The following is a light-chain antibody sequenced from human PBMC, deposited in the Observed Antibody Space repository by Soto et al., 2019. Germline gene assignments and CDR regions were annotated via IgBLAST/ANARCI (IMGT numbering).Light chain of an antibody. V-gene: IGLV2-14*03. CDR1: SSDVGGYNY. Sequence: QSALPQPASVSGSPGQSITISCTGTSSDVGGYNYVSWYQHHPGKAPKLLIYDVGNRPSGISNRFSGSKSDNTASLTISGLQPEDEADYYCSSYTTSNTRQIVFGTGTKVTVL. CDR3: SSYTTSNTRQIV. CDR2: DVG. J-gene: IGLJ1*01.